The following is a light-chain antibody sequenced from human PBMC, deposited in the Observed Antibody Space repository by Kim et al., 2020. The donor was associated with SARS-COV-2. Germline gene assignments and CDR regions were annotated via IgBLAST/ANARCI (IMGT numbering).Light chain of an antibody. Sequence: ELTQPPSVSVSPGQTASITCSGDKLGDKYACWYQQKPGQSPVLVIYQDSKRPSGIPERFSGSNSGNTATLTISGTQAMDEADYYCQAWDSSTYVVFGGGTKLTVL. CDR2: QDS. CDR1: KLGDKY. J-gene: IGLJ2*01. CDR3: QAWDSSTYVV. V-gene: IGLV3-1*01.